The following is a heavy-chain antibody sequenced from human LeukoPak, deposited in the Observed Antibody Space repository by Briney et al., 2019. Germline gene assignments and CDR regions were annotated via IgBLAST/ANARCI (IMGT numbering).Heavy chain of an antibody. D-gene: IGHD5-24*01. CDR2: IYYSGST. V-gene: IGHV4-61*01. CDR1: GGSVNSGSYY. CDR3: ARAPTSTINAFDI. J-gene: IGHJ3*02. Sequence: SETLSLTCTVSGGSVNSGSYYWSWIRQPPGKGLEWIGYIYYSGSTNYNPFLKSRVTTSVDTSKNQFSLMLSSVTAGDTAVYYCARAPTSTINAFDIWGQGTMVTVSS.